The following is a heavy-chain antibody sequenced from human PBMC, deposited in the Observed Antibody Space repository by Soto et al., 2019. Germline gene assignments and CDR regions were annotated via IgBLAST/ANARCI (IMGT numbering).Heavy chain of an antibody. J-gene: IGHJ4*02. Sequence: EVQLVESGGGLVQPGGSLRLSCAASGFTFSSYSMNWVRQAPGKGLEWVSYISSSSSTIYYADSVKGRFTISRDNAKTSLYLQMNSLRAEDTAVYYCARGYSSGYEASDYWGQGTLVTVSS. CDR2: ISSSSSTI. CDR1: GFTFSSYS. V-gene: IGHV3-48*01. D-gene: IGHD5-12*01. CDR3: ARGYSSGYEASDY.